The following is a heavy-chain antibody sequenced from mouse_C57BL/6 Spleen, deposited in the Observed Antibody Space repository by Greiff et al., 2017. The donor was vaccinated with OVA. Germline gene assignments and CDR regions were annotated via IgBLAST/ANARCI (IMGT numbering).Heavy chain of an antibody. CDR3: AGGYYYGSSLDY. Sequence: QVQLKQSGPGLVQPSQSLSITCTVSGFSLTSYGVHWVRQPPGKGLEWLGVIWSGGSADYNAAFISRLSISKDNSKSQVFFKMNSLQAYDTAIYYCAGGYYYGSSLDYWGQGTTLTVSS. J-gene: IGHJ2*01. D-gene: IGHD1-1*01. CDR2: IWSGGSA. CDR1: GFSLTSYG. V-gene: IGHV2-4*01.